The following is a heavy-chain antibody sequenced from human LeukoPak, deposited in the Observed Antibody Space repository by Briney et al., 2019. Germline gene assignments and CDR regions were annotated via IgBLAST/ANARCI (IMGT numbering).Heavy chain of an antibody. D-gene: IGHD3-22*01. Sequence: ASVKVSCKASGYTFTSYGISWVRQAPGQGLEWMGWISAYNGNTNYAQKLQGRVTMTTDTSTSTAYMELRSLRSDDTAVYYCARDGLAAGYYYDSSGYYYWGQGTLVTVSS. CDR2: ISAYNGNT. CDR3: ARDGLAAGYYYDSSGYYY. CDR1: GYTFTSYG. V-gene: IGHV1-18*01. J-gene: IGHJ4*02.